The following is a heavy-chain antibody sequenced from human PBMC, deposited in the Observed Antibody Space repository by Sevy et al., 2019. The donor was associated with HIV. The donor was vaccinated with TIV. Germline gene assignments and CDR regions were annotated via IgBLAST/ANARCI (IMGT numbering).Heavy chain of an antibody. Sequence: SETLSLTCAVYGGSFSGYYWSWIRQPPGKGLEWIGEINHSGSTNYSPSLKSRVTISVDTSKNQFSLKLSSVTAADTAVYYCARAGLLLIYYYYGMDVWGQGTTVTVSS. CDR1: GGSFSGYY. CDR3: ARAGLLLIYYYYGMDV. D-gene: IGHD2-15*01. V-gene: IGHV4-34*01. J-gene: IGHJ6*02. CDR2: INHSGST.